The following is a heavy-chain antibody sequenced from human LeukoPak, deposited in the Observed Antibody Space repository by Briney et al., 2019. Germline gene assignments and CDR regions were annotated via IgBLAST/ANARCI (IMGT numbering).Heavy chain of an antibody. CDR2: IIPILGIA. Sequence: SVKVSCKASGGTFSSYAISWVRQAPGQGLEWMGRIIPILGIANYAQKFQGRVTITADKSTSTAYMELRSLRSEDTAVYYCARENTYYYDSSGYYQVDYWGQGTLVTVSS. V-gene: IGHV1-69*04. J-gene: IGHJ4*02. D-gene: IGHD3-22*01. CDR1: GGTFSSYA. CDR3: ARENTYYYDSSGYYQVDY.